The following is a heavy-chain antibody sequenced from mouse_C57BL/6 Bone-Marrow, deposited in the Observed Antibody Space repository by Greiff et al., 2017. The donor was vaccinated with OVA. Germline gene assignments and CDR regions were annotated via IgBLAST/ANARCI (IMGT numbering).Heavy chain of an antibody. CDR1: GFTFSSYA. V-gene: IGHV5-4*01. CDR3: AREGVTTGGWDY. CDR2: ISDGGSYT. Sequence: EVNVVESGGGLVKPGGSLKLSCAASGFTFSSYAMSWVRQTPEKRLEWVATISDGGSYTYYPDNVKGRFTISRDNAKNNLYLQMSHLKSEDTAMYYCAREGVTTGGWDYWGQGTSVTVSS. D-gene: IGHD2-2*01. J-gene: IGHJ4*01.